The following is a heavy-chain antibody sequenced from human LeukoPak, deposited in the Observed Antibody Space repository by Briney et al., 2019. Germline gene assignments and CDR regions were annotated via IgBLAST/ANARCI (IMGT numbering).Heavy chain of an antibody. CDR1: YGSISDISYY. J-gene: IGHJ4*02. D-gene: IGHD2-21*02. CDR3: AKMTIHGDSVL. Sequence: KPSETLSLTCTVSYGSISDISYYWGWIRQPPGKGLEWIGSIYYSGRTYYNSSLKSRVTISVGTSKNQFSLKVTSVTAADTAVYYCAKMTIHGDSVLWGQGSLVTVSS. CDR2: IYYSGRT. V-gene: IGHV4-39*07.